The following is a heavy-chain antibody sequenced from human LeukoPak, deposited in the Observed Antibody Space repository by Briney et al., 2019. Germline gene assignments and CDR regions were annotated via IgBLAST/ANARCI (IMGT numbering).Heavy chain of an antibody. Sequence: SETLSLTCDVSGGSISSTNWWSWVRQPPGQGLEWIGESSLTGETNYNPSLDGRVPMSLDKSRNQVSLKLTSVTAADTAIYYCSRESGAFCLFGYWGQGTLV. CDR1: GGSISSTNW. V-gene: IGHV4-4*02. CDR3: SRESGAFCLFGY. J-gene: IGHJ4*02. D-gene: IGHD1-26*01. CDR2: SSLTGET.